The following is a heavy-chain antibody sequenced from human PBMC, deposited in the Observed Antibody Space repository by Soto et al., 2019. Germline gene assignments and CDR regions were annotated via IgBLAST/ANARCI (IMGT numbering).Heavy chain of an antibody. CDR2: IYYSVST. CDR3: ARVGWEDDSSGSFDS. CDR1: GGSVSSGRYY. J-gene: IGHJ4*02. D-gene: IGHD3-22*01. Sequence: QVQLQEAGPGLVKPSETLSLTCTVSGGSVSSGRYYWSWIRQPPGKGLEWIGYIYYSVSTNYNPSLKSRVTISVDTSKNQSSLKLSSVTAADTAVYYCARVGWEDDSSGSFDSWGQGTMVTVSS. V-gene: IGHV4-61*01.